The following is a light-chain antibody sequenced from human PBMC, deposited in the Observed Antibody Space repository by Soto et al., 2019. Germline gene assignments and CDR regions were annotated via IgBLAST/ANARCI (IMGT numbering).Light chain of an antibody. Sequence: DIPMTQSPSSLSASVGDRVTITCRASQSISSYLNWYQQKPGKAPKLLIYAASSLQSGVPSRFSGSGSGTDFTLTISSLQPEDFATYYCQHCYSTPFTFGQGTRLEIK. J-gene: IGKJ5*01. V-gene: IGKV1-39*01. CDR3: QHCYSTPFT. CDR1: QSISSY. CDR2: AAS.